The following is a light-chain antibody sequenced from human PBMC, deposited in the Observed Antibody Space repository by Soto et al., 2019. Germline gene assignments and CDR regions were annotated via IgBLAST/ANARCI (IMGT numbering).Light chain of an antibody. Sequence: EIVLTQSPGTLSLSPGERATLSCRASQSVSSSYLTWYQQKPGQAPRLLIYGASSRATGIPDRFSGSGSGTHFTLTISRLEPEDFAVYYCQQYGSSPRFGGGTKVEIK. CDR3: QQYGSSPR. J-gene: IGKJ4*01. V-gene: IGKV3-20*01. CDR2: GAS. CDR1: QSVSSSY.